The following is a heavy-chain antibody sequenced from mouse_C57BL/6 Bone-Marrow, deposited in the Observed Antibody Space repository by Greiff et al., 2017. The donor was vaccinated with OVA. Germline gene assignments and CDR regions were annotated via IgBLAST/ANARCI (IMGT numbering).Heavy chain of an antibody. CDR3: ARDSSGYYAMDY. J-gene: IGHJ4*01. CDR1: GFSLTSYG. D-gene: IGHD3-2*02. V-gene: IGHV2-6*01. Sequence: VQLQESGPGLVAPSQSLSITCTVSGFSLTSYGVDWVRQSPGTGLEWLGVIWGVGSTNYNSALKSRLSISKDNSKSQVFLKMNSLQTEDTAMYYCARDSSGYYAMDYWGQGTSVTVSS. CDR2: IWGVGST.